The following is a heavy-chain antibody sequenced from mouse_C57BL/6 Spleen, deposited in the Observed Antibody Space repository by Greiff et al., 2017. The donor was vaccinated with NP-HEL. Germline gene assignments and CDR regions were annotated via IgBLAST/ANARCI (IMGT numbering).Heavy chain of an antibody. Sequence: QVQLQQPGAELVKPGAPVKMSCKASGYTFTSYWITWVKQRPGQGLEWIGDIYPGSGSTNYNEKFKSKATLTVDTSSSTAYMQLSSLTSEDSAVYYCARYLYTSGRYFDVWGTGTTVTVSS. D-gene: IGHD5-1-1*01. J-gene: IGHJ1*03. V-gene: IGHV1-55*01. CDR3: ARYLYTSGRYFDV. CDR1: GYTFTSYW. CDR2: IYPGSGST.